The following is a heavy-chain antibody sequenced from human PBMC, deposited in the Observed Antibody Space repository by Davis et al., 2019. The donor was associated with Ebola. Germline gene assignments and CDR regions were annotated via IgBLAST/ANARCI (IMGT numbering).Heavy chain of an antibody. J-gene: IGHJ4*02. CDR1: GGSISSSSYY. CDR2: IYYSGST. V-gene: IGHV4-61*01. Sequence: SETLSLTCTVSGGSISSSSYYWSWIRQPPGKGLEWIGYIYYSGSTNYNPSLKSRVTISVDTSKNQFSLKLSSVTAADTAVYYCARGREFDYWGQGTLVTVSS. CDR3: ARGREFDY.